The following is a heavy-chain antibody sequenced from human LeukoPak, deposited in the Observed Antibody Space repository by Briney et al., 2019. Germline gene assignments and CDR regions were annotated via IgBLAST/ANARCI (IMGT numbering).Heavy chain of an antibody. CDR1: GFTFSSYW. CDR2: FNSDGIST. Sequence: GGSLRLSCAASGFTFSSYWMHWVRQAPGKGLVWVSRFNSDGISTSYADSVKGRFTISRDNSRNTLYLQMNSLRAEDTAVYYCAKDAHSSGWYYFDYWGQGTLVTVSS. V-gene: IGHV3-74*01. CDR3: AKDAHSSGWYYFDY. J-gene: IGHJ4*02. D-gene: IGHD6-19*01.